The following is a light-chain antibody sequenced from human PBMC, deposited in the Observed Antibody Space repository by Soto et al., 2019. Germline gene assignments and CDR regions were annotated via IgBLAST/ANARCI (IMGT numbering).Light chain of an antibody. CDR2: RTS. CDR1: QSVSSSY. J-gene: IGKJ1*01. CDR3: QQYDSSPRT. Sequence: EIVLTQSPGTLSLSLGERATLSCRASQSVSSSYLAWYQQKPGQAPRLLIYRTSNRATGIPDRFSGSGSGTDFTLTISRLEPEDFAVYWCQQYDSSPRTFGQGTKVDI. V-gene: IGKV3-20*01.